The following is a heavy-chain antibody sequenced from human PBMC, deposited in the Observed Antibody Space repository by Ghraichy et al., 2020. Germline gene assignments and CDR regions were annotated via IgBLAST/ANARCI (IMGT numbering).Heavy chain of an antibody. CDR1: GGSISSSSYY. V-gene: IGHV4-39*01. CDR3: ASEGVIGALLDY. Sequence: SETLSLTCTVSGGSISSSSYYWGWIRQPPGKGLEWIGSIDYSGSTYYNPSLMSQVTISVDTSKNQFSLKLSSVTAADTAVYYCASEGVIGALLDYWGQGTLVTVSS. D-gene: IGHD3-22*01. J-gene: IGHJ4*02. CDR2: IDYSGST.